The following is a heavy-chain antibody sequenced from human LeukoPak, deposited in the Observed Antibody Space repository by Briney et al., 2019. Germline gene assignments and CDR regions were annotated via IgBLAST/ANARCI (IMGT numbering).Heavy chain of an antibody. CDR3: ARGIPPLNWFDP. D-gene: IGHD5-18*01. CDR1: GYTFTGYY. J-gene: IGHJ5*02. V-gene: IGHV1-18*04. Sequence: ASVKVSCKASGYTFTGYYMHWVRQAPGQGLEWMGWISAYNGNTNYAQKLQGRVTMTTDTSTSTAYMELRSLRSDNTAVYYCARGIPPLNWFDPWGQGTLVTVSS. CDR2: ISAYNGNT.